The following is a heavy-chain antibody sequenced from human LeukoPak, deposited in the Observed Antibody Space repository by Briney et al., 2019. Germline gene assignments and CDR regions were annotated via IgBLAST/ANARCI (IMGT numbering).Heavy chain of an antibody. J-gene: IGHJ6*02. D-gene: IGHD2-21*02. CDR2: IIPIFGTA. V-gene: IGHV1-69*05. CDR1: GGTFSSYA. Sequence: ASVKVSCKASGGTFSSYAISWVRQAPGQGLEWMGGIIPIFGTANYAQKFQGRVTMTRDTSTSTVYMELSSLRSEDTAVYYCARTYCGGDCYADYYYYGMDVWGQGTTVTVSS. CDR3: ARTYCGGDCYADYYYYGMDV.